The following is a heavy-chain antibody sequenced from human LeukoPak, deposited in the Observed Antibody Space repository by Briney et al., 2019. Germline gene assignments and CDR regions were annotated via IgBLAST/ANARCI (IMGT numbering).Heavy chain of an antibody. CDR3: ARGTLEHCSGASCYPLDS. CDR2: INSISGEI. Sequence: GGSLRLSCVASGFTFSYYSMNWVRQAPGKGLEWVSYINSISGEIWYADSVKGRFAISRDDAKNSLYLQMNSLRAEDTAVYYCARGTLEHCSGASCYPLDSWGQGTLVTVSS. D-gene: IGHD2-15*01. J-gene: IGHJ5*01. V-gene: IGHV3-48*01. CDR1: GFTFSYYS.